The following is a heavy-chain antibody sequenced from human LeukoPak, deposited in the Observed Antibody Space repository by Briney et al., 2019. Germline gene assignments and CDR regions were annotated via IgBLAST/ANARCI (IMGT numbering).Heavy chain of an antibody. J-gene: IGHJ4*02. CDR2: SYPGDSET. V-gene: IGHV5-51*01. CDR3: ATLHYCGGPSCWIFDY. CDR1: GFTFANYW. Sequence: GESLKISCKGFGFTFANYWIAWVRQMPGKGLEWMGSSYPGDSETRYSPSFQGQVSVSVDKSISAAYLQWSSLHASDTAMYYCATLHYCGGPSCWIFDYWGQGTPVTVSS. D-gene: IGHD2-21*01.